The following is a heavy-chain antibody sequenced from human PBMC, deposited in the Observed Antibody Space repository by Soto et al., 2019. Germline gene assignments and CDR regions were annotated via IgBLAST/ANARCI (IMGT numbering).Heavy chain of an antibody. D-gene: IGHD2-15*01. Sequence: SETLSLTCAVSGGSISSSNWWSWVRQPPGKGLEWIGEIYHSGSTNYNPSLKSRVTISVDKSKNQFSLKLSSVTAADTAVYYCARILEDCSGGSCYAKFDYWGQGTLVTVSS. CDR1: GGSISSSNW. V-gene: IGHV4-4*02. CDR3: ARILEDCSGGSCYAKFDY. CDR2: IYHSGST. J-gene: IGHJ4*02.